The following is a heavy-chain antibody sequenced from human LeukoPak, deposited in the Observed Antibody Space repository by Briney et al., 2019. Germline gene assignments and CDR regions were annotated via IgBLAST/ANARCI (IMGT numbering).Heavy chain of an antibody. J-gene: IGHJ3*02. D-gene: IGHD3-10*01. CDR1: GFTFSDSA. CDR2: IRSKANGYAT. V-gene: IGHV3-73*01. CDR3: ATTRALNTMVRGVNHAFDI. Sequence: PGGSLRLSCAASGFTFSDSAMHWVRQASGKGLEWVGRIRSKANGYATTYDASVKGRFTISRDESKNTAFLQMNSLKTEDTAVYYCATTRALNTMVRGVNHAFDIWGQGTMVTVSS.